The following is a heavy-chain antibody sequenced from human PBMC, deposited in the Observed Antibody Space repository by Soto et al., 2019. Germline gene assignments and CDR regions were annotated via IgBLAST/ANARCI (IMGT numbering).Heavy chain of an antibody. CDR3: GRDTSGLDY. CDR1: GYTFASHY. CDR2: INPNGGNT. Sequence: QVQLVQSGAEVKKHGASVKVSSQASGYTFASHYIHWVRQAPGQGLEWMGVINPNGGNTRYAQRFQDRLTLTTDTPTNTVYLDLSSLSSDDTAVYYCGRDTSGLDYWGQGTLVTVSS. J-gene: IGHJ4*02. V-gene: IGHV1-46*01.